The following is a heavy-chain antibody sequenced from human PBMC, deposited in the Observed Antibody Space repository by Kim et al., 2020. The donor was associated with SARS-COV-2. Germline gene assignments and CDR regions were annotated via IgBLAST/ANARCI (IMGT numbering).Heavy chain of an antibody. V-gene: IGHV3-53*01. Sequence: GGSLRLSCAASGFTVSSNYMSWVRQAPGKGLEWVSVIYSGGSTYYADSVKGRFTISRDNSKNTLYLQMNSLRAEDTAVYYCARLLEEAVVNPEGNWCDPWGQGNLLT. J-gene: IGHJ5*02. D-gene: IGHD2-15*01. CDR1: GFTVSSNY. CDR2: IYSGGST. CDR3: ARLLEEAVVNPEGNWCDP.